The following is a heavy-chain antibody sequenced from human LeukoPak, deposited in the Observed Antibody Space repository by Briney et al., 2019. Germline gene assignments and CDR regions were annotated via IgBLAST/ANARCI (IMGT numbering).Heavy chain of an antibody. CDR2: ISSSSSYI. D-gene: IGHD3-10*01. J-gene: IGHJ4*02. CDR1: GFTFSSYS. CDR3: AREAGEYYYGSGSYFDY. V-gene: IGHV3-21*01. Sequence: AGGSLRLSCAASGFTFSSYSMNWVRQAPGKGLEWVSSISSSSSYIYYADSVKGRFTISRDNAKNSLYLQMNSLRAEDTAAYYCAREAGEYYYGSGSYFDYWGQGTLVTVSS.